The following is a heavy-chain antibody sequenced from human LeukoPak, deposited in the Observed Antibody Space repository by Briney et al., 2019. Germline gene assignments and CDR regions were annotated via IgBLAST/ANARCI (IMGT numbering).Heavy chain of an antibody. V-gene: IGHV4-39*07. CDR2: LYCSGNT. Sequence: PSETLSLTCTVSGGSLRSSSYYWGWIRQPPGKGLEWIGSLYCSGNTYYNPSLRSRVTISLDTSKNQFSLKLTSVTAADTALYYCARFVFGSGPAYWGQGTLITVSS. CDR1: GGSLRSSSYY. J-gene: IGHJ4*02. D-gene: IGHD3-10*01. CDR3: ARFVFGSGPAY.